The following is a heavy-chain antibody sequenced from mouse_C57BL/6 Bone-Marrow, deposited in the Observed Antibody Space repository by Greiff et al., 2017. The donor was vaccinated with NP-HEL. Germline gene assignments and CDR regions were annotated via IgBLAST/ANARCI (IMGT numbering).Heavy chain of an antibody. D-gene: IGHD1-1*01. CDR3: ARSVYYYGSSYDYFDY. CDR2: IYPRSGNT. CDR1: GYTFTSYG. Sequence: QVQLKESGAELARPGASVKLSCKASGYTFTSYGISWVKQRTGQGLEWFGEIYPRSGNTYYNEKFKGKATLTADKSSSTAYMELRSLTSEDSAVYFCARSVYYYGSSYDYFDYWGQGTTLTVSS. J-gene: IGHJ2*01. V-gene: IGHV1-81*01.